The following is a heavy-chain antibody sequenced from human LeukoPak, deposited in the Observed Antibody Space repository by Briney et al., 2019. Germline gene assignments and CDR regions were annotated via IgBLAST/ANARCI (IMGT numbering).Heavy chain of an antibody. D-gene: IGHD3-22*01. CDR2: IYYSGST. CDR3: ARHLYYYDSSGYYYPYYFDY. CDR1: GGSISSYY. J-gene: IGHJ4*02. Sequence: PSETLSLTCTVSGGSISSYYWSWIRQPPGKGLEWIGYIYYSGSTNYNPSLKSRVPISVDTDKNQFSLKLSSVTAADTAVYYCARHLYYYDSSGYYYPYYFDYWGQGTLVTVSS. V-gene: IGHV4-59*08.